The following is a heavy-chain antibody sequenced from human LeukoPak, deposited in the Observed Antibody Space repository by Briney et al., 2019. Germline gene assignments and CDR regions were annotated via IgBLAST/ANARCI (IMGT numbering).Heavy chain of an antibody. D-gene: IGHD1-26*01. CDR3: AREVWELLSRNYYYYYMDV. V-gene: IGHV3-74*01. J-gene: IGHJ6*03. Sequence: GGSLRLSCAASGITFSDYWMHWVRQVPGKGLVWVSHINNDGSRTSYADSVKGRFTVTRDNAKNTLYLQMNSLRAEDTAVYYCAREVWELLSRNYYYYYMDVWGKGATVTISS. CDR1: GITFSDYW. CDR2: INNDGSRT.